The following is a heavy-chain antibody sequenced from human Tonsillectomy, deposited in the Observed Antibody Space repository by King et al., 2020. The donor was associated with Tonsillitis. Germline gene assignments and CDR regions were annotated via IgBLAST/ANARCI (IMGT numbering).Heavy chain of an antibody. V-gene: IGHV4-34*01. CDR2: INHVGST. J-gene: IGHJ4*02. D-gene: IGHD6-19*01. CDR1: GGSFSGYY. Sequence: VQLQQWGAGLLKPSETLSLTCAVVGGSFSGYYWSWIRQPPGKGLEWIGEINHVGSTNYNPSLKSRVTISVDTSKNQFSLKLSSVTAADTAVYYCGRGGWYYFDYWGQGTLVTVSS. CDR3: GRGGWYYFDY.